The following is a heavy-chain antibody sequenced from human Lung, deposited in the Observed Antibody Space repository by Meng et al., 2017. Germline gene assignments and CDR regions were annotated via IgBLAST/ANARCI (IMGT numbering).Heavy chain of an antibody. CDR3: ARALLYYDYVWGSYRDGRYYFDY. D-gene: IGHD3-16*02. J-gene: IGHJ4*02. CDR2: INHSGST. V-gene: IGHV4-34*01. CDR1: GGSFRGYY. Sequence: SETLSLTCAVYGGSFRGYYWSWIRQPPGKGLEWFGEINHSGSTDYNPSLKSRVTISVDTSKNQFSLKLSSVTAADTAVYYCARALLYYDYVWGSYRDGRYYFDYWGQGTLVTVSS.